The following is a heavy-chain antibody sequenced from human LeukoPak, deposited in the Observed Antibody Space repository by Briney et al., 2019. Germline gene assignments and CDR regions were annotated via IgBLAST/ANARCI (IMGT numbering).Heavy chain of an antibody. CDR2: IYSGGST. D-gene: IGHD1-26*01. CDR3: ARLYSGSYLPVYYFDY. J-gene: IGHJ4*02. CDR1: GFTVSNNY. Sequence: PGGSLRLSCAVSGFTVSNNYMNWVRQAPGKGLEWVSVIYSGGSTYYADSVKGRFTISRDNSKNTLYLQMNSLSAEDTAVYYCARLYSGSYLPVYYFDYWGQGTLVTVSS. V-gene: IGHV3-53*01.